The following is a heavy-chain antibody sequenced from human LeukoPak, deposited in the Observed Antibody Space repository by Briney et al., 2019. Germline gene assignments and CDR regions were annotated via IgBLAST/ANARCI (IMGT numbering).Heavy chain of an antibody. D-gene: IGHD6-13*01. V-gene: IGHV3-33*01. J-gene: IGHJ4*02. Sequence: GGSLRLSCAASGFTFSSYGMHWVRQAPGKGLEWVAVIWYDGSNKYYADSVKGRFTISRDNSKNTLYLRMNSLRAEDTAVYYCARDGVAAAGTFLDYWGQGTLVTVSS. CDR2: IWYDGSNK. CDR3: ARDGVAAAGTFLDY. CDR1: GFTFSSYG.